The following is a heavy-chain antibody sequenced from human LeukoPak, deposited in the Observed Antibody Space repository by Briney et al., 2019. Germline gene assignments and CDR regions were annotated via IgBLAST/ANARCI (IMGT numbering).Heavy chain of an antibody. D-gene: IGHD6-6*01. V-gene: IGHV3-30-3*01. J-gene: IGHJ4*02. CDR2: ISYDGSNK. CDR1: GFTFSSYA. CDR3: AFGLSSSYSIDY. Sequence: GGSLRLSCAASGFTFSSYAMHWVRQAPGKGLEWVAVISYDGSNKYYADSVKGRFTVSRDNSKNTLYLQMNSLRAEDTAVYYCAFGLSSSYSIDYWGQGTLVTVSS.